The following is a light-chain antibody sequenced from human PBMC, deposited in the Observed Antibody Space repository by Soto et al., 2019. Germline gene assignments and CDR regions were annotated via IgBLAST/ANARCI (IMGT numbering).Light chain of an antibody. V-gene: IGLV1-40*01. CDR2: DNA. J-gene: IGLJ2*01. Sequence: QLVLTQPPSVSGAPGQRVTISCTGSSSNIGAGYDVHWYKQLPGTAPKLLIHDNANRPSGVPDRFSGSKSGTSASLAIAGLQAEDEADYYCQSYDSSMTAVAFGGGTKLTVL. CDR3: QSYDSSMTAVA. CDR1: SSNIGAGYD.